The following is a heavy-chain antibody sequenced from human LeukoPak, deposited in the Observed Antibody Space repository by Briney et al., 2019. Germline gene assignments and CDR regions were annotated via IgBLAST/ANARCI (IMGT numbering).Heavy chain of an antibody. V-gene: IGHV3-23*01. CDR1: GFSFITHA. CDR2: ITSSGGST. Sequence: QPGGSLRLSCAASGFSFITHAMSWVRQAPGKGLEWVSTITSSGGSTYYADSVKGRFTISRDKSRNTLYLQMNSLRAEDTAVYYCAKYYYDRGRVFDYWGQGTLVTVSS. D-gene: IGHD3-22*01. J-gene: IGHJ4*02. CDR3: AKYYYDRGRVFDY.